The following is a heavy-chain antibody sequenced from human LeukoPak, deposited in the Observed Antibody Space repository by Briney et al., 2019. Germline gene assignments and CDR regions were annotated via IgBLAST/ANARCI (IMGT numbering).Heavy chain of an antibody. D-gene: IGHD6-6*01. CDR2: IYYSGST. CDR1: GCSISSYY. J-gene: IGHJ3*02. V-gene: IGHV4-59*01. CDR3: ARGRGYSSSSGAFDI. Sequence: SETLSLTCTVSGCSISSYYWSWIRQPPGKGLEWIGFIYYSGSTNYNPSLKSRVTISVDTSKNQFSLKLSSVTAADTAVYYCARGRGYSSSSGAFDIWGQGTMVTVSS.